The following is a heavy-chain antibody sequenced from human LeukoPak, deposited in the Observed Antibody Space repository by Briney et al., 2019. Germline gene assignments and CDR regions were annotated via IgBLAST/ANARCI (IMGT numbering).Heavy chain of an antibody. V-gene: IGHV3-7*01. D-gene: IGHD1-1*01. CDR1: GFNFNSYW. CDR2: INQDGSER. CDR3: ARDSGRRENY. J-gene: IGHJ4*02. Sequence: GGSLTLSCAASGFNFNSYWMTWVRQAPGKGLEWVANINQDGSERYSVDSAKGRFTISRDNAKNSLYLQMNSLRAEDTAVYYCARDSGRRENYWGQGTLVTVSS.